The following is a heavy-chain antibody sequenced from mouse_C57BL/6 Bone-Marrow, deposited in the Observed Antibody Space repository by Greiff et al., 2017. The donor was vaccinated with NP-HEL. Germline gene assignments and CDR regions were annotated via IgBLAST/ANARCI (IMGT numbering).Heavy chain of an antibody. Sequence: VQLQQSGAELVKPGASVKISCKASGYAFSSYWMNWVKQRPGQGLEWIGQIYPGDGDTNYNGKFKGKATLTADKSSRTAYMQLSSLTSEDSAVFFCARLNNGSSNVDYWGQGTTPTVSA. D-gene: IGHD1-1*01. CDR2: IYPGDGDT. J-gene: IGHJ2*01. CDR3: ARLNNGSSNVDY. V-gene: IGHV1-80*01. CDR1: GYAFSSYW.